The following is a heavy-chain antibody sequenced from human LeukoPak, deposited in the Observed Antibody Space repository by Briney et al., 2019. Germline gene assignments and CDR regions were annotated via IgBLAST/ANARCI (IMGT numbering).Heavy chain of an antibody. CDR3: ARAALSGSGGTRYYFDY. Sequence: GRSLRLSCAASGFNVNSNYFSWVRQAPGKGLEWVSVIYSDGSTYYAESVKGRFTISRDNSKNTLSLQMNTLRADDTAVYYCARAALSGSGGTRYYFDYWGQGALVTVSS. V-gene: IGHV3-66*01. CDR2: IYSDGST. CDR1: GFNVNSNY. D-gene: IGHD3-10*01. J-gene: IGHJ4*02.